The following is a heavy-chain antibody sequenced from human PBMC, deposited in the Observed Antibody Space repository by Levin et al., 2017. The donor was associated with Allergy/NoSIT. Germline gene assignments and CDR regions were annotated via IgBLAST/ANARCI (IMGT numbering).Heavy chain of an antibody. D-gene: IGHD2-2*03. CDR3: ARVGGGYCSGTRCYYYYDMDV. V-gene: IGHV3-66*01. Sequence: QPGGSLRLSCVASGFTVSSNYMNWVRQSPGKGLEWVSVIYSGGSTYYADSVKGRFTISRDDSKNTLYLQMNSLRVEDTAVYYCARVGGGYCSGTRCYYYYDMDVWGQGTTVTVSS. J-gene: IGHJ6*02. CDR1: GFTVSSNY. CDR2: IYSGGST.